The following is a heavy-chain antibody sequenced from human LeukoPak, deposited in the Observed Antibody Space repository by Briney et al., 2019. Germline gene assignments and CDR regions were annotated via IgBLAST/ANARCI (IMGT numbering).Heavy chain of an antibody. D-gene: IGHD2-15*01. CDR2: ISSSGKTV. CDR1: GFTFSSYE. J-gene: IGHJ4*02. V-gene: IGHV3-48*03. Sequence: GGSLRLSCEVSGFTFSSYEMNWVRQAPGKGLEWISYISSSGKTVFYADSVKGRFTISRDNAKNSLFLQVNSLRDEDTALYYCARLGYCNTGSCYSLDYWGQGTLFTVSS. CDR3: ARLGYCNTGSCYSLDY.